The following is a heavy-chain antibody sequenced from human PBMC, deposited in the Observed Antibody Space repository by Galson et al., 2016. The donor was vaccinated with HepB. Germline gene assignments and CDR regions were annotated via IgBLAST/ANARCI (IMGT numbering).Heavy chain of an antibody. CDR3: GGGCSTDSCPHEY. D-gene: IGHD2-2*01. CDR2: IYHSGIT. CDR1: XXSIXXXGXX. J-gene: IGHJ4*02. V-gene: IGHV4-31*03. Sequence: TXXLTCTVXXXSIXXXGXXXYWXXQHPGKGLEWIGYIYHSGITLYNPSVKSRVYISRDTSKNQFSLKLRSASAADTAVYYCGGGCSTDSCPHEYWGQGTLVAVSS.